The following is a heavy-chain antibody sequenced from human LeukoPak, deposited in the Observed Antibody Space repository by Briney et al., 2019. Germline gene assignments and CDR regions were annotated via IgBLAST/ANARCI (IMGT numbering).Heavy chain of an antibody. CDR3: ARVVGADRRFFDY. CDR2: IYYSGST. D-gene: IGHD1-26*01. J-gene: IGHJ4*02. V-gene: IGHV4-59*01. Sequence: SETLSLTCTVSGGSISSYYWSWIRQPPGKGLEWIGYIYYSGSTNYNPSLKSRVTISVDTSKNQFSLKLRSVTAADTAVYYCARVVGADRRFFDYWGQGTLVTVSS. CDR1: GGSISSYY.